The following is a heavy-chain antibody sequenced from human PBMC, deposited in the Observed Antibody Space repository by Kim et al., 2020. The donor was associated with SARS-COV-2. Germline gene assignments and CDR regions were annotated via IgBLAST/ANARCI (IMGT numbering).Heavy chain of an antibody. J-gene: IGHJ4*02. CDR3: ARARAYHHTPLKIGGSDFDY. CDR1: GGSFSGYY. Sequence: SETLSLTCAVYGGSFSGYYWSWIRQPPGKGLEWIGEINHSGSTNYNPSLKSRVTISVDTSKNQFSLKLSSVTAADTAVYYCARARAYHHTPLKIGGSDFDYWGQGTLVTVSS. D-gene: IGHD2-15*01. V-gene: IGHV4-34*01. CDR2: INHSGST.